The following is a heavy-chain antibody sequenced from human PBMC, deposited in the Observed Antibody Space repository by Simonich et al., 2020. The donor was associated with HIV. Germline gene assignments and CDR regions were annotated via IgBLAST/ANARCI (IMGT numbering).Heavy chain of an antibody. CDR2: FDTEDGHN. CDR3: ARGTRFDY. D-gene: IGHD1-7*01. V-gene: IGHV1-24*01. J-gene: IGHJ4*02. CDR1: GHTRTALS. Sequence: QVQLVQSGAEVKKPGASVKVSCQVYGHTRTALSMHWVRLAPGKGLEWMGGFDTEDGHNIYAQKFQGRVSMTTDTSTSTVYMELRSLTSDDTAVYYCARGTRFDYWGQGTLVIVSS.